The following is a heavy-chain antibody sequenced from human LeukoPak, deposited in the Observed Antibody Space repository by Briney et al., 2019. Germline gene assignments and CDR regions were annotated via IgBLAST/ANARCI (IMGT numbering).Heavy chain of an antibody. D-gene: IGHD4-11*01. CDR1: GGSISSSSYY. J-gene: IGHJ6*03. Sequence: PSETLSLTCTVSGGSISSSSYYWGWIRQPPGKGLEWIGSIYYSGSTYYNPSLKSQVTISVDTSKNQFSLKLSSVTAADTAVYYCARDHGPTVATSPFYSYYMDVWGKGTTVTVSS. V-gene: IGHV4-39*07. CDR2: IYYSGST. CDR3: ARDHGPTVATSPFYSYYMDV.